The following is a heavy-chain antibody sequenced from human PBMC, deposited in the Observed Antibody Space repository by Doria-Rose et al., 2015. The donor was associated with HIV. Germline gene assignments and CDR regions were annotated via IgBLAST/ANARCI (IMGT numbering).Heavy chain of an antibody. CDR2: ISSSGTT. J-gene: IGHJ4*02. D-gene: IGHD3-10*01. Sequence: QVQLQQSGPGLVRPSQTLSLTCTVSGDSISSGDSFWSWIRQPPGKGPEWIGYISSSGTTYYYPSLRGRLTISLDASKNQFSLNLNSVTAADTAVYYCGRARNYGFPHFFDFWGQGTLVTVSS. V-gene: IGHV4-30-4*01. CDR3: GRARNYGFPHFFDF. CDR1: GDSISSGDSF.